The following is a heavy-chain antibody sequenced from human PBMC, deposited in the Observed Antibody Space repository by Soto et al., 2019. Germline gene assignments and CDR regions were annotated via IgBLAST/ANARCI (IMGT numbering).Heavy chain of an antibody. V-gene: IGHV4-34*01. CDR3: AIITMVRGASDY. CDR2: INHSGST. J-gene: IGHJ4*02. Sequence: SETLSLTCAVYGGSFSGYYWSWIRQPPGKGLEWIGEINHSGSTNYNPSLKSRVTISVDTSKNQFSLKLSSVTAADTAVYYCAIITMVRGASDYWGQGTLVTVSS. CDR1: GGSFSGYY. D-gene: IGHD3-10*01.